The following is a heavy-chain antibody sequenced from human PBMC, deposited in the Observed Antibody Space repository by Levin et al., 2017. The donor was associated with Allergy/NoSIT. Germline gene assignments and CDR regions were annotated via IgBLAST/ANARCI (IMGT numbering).Heavy chain of an antibody. CDR1: GFTFSSYG. CDR3: AKLVVPAARDAFDI. J-gene: IGHJ3*02. Sequence: GGSLRLSCAASGFTFSSYGMHWVRQAPGKGLEWVAVISYDGSNKYYADSVKGRFTISRDNSKNTLYLQMNSLRAEDTAVYYCAKLVVPAARDAFDIWGQGTMVTVSS. D-gene: IGHD2-2*01. V-gene: IGHV3-30*18. CDR2: ISYDGSNK.